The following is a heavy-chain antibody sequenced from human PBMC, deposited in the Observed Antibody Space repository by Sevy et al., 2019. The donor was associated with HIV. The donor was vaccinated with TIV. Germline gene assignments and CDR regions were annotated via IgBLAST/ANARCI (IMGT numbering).Heavy chain of an antibody. Sequence: GGSLRLSCAASGFTFSSYGMHWVRQAPGKGLEWVAVISYDGSNKYYADSVKGRFTISRDNSKNQLYLQMNSLRAEDTAVYYCANDYGGNSYYYYGMDVWGQGTTVTVSS. D-gene: IGHD4-17*01. CDR2: ISYDGSNK. CDR1: GFTFSSYG. J-gene: IGHJ6*02. V-gene: IGHV3-30*18. CDR3: ANDYGGNSYYYYGMDV.